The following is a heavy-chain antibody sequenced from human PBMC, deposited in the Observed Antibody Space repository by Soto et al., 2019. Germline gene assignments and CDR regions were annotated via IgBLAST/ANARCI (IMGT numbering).Heavy chain of an antibody. CDR2: IYYSGST. D-gene: IGHD4-4*01. Sequence: QVQLQESGPGLVKPSETLSLTCTVSGGSISSYYWSWIRQPPGKGLEWIGYIYYSGSTNYNPSLKSRVTISVDTSKNQFSLKLSSVTAADTAVYYCARHPGLHNYYYYMDVWGKGTTVTVSS. V-gene: IGHV4-59*08. J-gene: IGHJ6*03. CDR3: ARHPGLHNYYYYMDV. CDR1: GGSISSYY.